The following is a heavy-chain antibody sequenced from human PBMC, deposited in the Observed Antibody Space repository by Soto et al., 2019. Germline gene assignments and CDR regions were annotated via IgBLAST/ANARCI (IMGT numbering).Heavy chain of an antibody. CDR1: GGSISGEGYY. J-gene: IGHJ4*02. V-gene: IGHV4-31*03. CDR2: IYYSGTT. CDR3: ARGRGYSDGPYFLAY. D-gene: IGHD5-18*01. Sequence: PSETLSLTSTVSGGSISGEGYYWSWFRQLPGKGLEWIGDIYYSGTTYHNPSLRSRLTISGDASKNQFSLKLTSVTAADTALYYCARGRGYSDGPYFLAYWGQGTLVTVS.